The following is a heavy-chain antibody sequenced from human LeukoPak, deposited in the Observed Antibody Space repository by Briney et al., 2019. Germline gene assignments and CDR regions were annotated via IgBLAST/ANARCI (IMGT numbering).Heavy chain of an antibody. CDR2: IYSGGST. CDR1: GFTVSSNY. D-gene: IGHD3-10*01. V-gene: IGHV3-53*01. Sequence: GGSLRLSCAAPGFTVSSNYMSWVRQAPGKGLEWVSVIYSGGSTYYADSVKGRFTISRDNSKNTLYLQMNSLRAEDTAVYYCARGGGLGVLLWFGELLYWGQGTLVTVSS. J-gene: IGHJ4*02. CDR3: ARGGGLGVLLWFGELLY.